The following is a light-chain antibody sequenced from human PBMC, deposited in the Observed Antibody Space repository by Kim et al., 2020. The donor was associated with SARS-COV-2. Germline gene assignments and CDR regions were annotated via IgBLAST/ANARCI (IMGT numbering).Light chain of an antibody. CDR3: QQSSTTPPT. CDR2: VAS. J-gene: IGKJ2*01. V-gene: IGKV1-39*01. CDR1: QNVGDF. Sequence: SASVGDSVTITCRASQNVGDFLHWYQQRPGRAPKLRIYVASNLQSGVPSRFSGSGSGTDFTLTITSLQPEDFATYYCQQSSTTPPTFGQGTKLEIK.